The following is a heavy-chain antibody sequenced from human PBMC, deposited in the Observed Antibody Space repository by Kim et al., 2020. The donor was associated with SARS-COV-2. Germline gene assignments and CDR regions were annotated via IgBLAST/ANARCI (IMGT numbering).Heavy chain of an antibody. CDR2: IYPGDSDT. J-gene: IGHJ4*02. CDR1: GYSFTSYW. Sequence: GESLKISCKGSGYSFTSYWIGWVRQMPGKGLEWMGIIYPGDSDTRYSPSFQGQVTISADKSISTAYLQWSSLKASDTAMYYCASTTDYYDSSGYYYDFDYWGQGTLVTVSS. D-gene: IGHD3-22*01. CDR3: ASTTDYYDSSGYYYDFDY. V-gene: IGHV5-51*01.